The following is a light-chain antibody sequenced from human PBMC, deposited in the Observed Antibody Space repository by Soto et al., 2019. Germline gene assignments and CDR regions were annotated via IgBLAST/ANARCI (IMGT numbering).Light chain of an antibody. Sequence: QSVLTQPASVSGSPGQSITISCTTSSSYISSYNYVSWYQQHTGKAPRLIIYDVSSRPSGISNRFSGSKSGNTVSLTISGLQAEDEADYFCSSYTISSTVVFGGGTKLTVL. CDR1: SSYISSYNY. CDR2: DVS. J-gene: IGLJ2*01. CDR3: SSYTISSTVV. V-gene: IGLV2-14*03.